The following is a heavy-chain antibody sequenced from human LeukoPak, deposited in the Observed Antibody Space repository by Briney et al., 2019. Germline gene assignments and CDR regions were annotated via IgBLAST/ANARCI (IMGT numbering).Heavy chain of an antibody. Sequence: GGSLRLSCEASGFTFSSYWMHWVRQAPGKGLEWVAFIRYDGSNKYYADSVKGRFTISRDNSKNTLYLQMNSLRAEDTAVYYCAKAYYGSGSWGAFDIWGQGTMVTVSS. D-gene: IGHD3-10*01. CDR1: GFTFSSYW. J-gene: IGHJ3*02. CDR2: IRYDGSNK. V-gene: IGHV3-30*02. CDR3: AKAYYGSGSWGAFDI.